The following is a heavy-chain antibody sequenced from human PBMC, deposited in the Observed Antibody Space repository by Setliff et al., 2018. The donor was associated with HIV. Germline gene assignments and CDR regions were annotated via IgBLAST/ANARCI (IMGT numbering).Heavy chain of an antibody. CDR2: IFTSGST. J-gene: IGHJ4*02. CDR3: ARLRITMIMMLNYFDY. D-gene: IGHD3-22*01. V-gene: IGHV4-4*09. CDR1: GGSISSYC. Sequence: SETLSLTCTVSGGSISSYCWNWIRQPPGRGLEWIGYIFTSGSTKYNPSLQSRVTMSIDTSKNQFSLRLTSVTAADTTVYFCARLRITMIMMLNYFDYWGQGTLVTVSS.